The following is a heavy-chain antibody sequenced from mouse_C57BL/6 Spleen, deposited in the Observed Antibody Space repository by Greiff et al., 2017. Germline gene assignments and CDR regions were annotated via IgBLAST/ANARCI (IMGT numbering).Heavy chain of an antibody. D-gene: IGHD2-3*01. CDR2: IYWDDDK. V-gene: IGHV8-12*01. CDR3: ARVIYDGYLYYFDY. Sequence: QVTLKVCGPGILQSSQTLSLTCSFSGFSLSTSGMGVSWIRQPSGQGLEWLAHIYWDDDKRYNPSLKSLLTISKNTSRNQVFLKITSLDTADTATYYCARVIYDGYLYYFDYWGQGTTLTVSS. CDR1: GFSLSTSGMG. J-gene: IGHJ2*01.